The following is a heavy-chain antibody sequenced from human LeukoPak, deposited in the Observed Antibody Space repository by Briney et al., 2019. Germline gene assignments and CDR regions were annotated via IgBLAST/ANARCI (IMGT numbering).Heavy chain of an antibody. CDR3: ARHAGGIAAAGTRPFDY. V-gene: IGHV4-39*01. J-gene: IGHJ4*02. CDR1: GASFSSSTYH. CDR2: IYYSGST. Sequence: SETLSLTCTVSGASFSSSTYHWGWIRQPPGKGLEWIGSIYYSGSTYYNPSLKSRVTMSVDTSKNQFSLKLSSVTAADTAVYYCARHAGGIAAAGTRPFDYWGQGTLVTVSS. D-gene: IGHD6-13*01.